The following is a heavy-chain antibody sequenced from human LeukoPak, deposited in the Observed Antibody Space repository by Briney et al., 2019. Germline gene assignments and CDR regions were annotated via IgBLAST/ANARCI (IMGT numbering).Heavy chain of an antibody. CDR3: AKDPRTSVYSDGSFDY. CDR2: IGNDGSNE. V-gene: IGHV3-30*02. D-gene: IGHD3-10*01. J-gene: IGHJ4*02. CDR1: GFIFSNYG. Sequence: GGSLRLSCETSGFIFSNYGMHWVRQAPGKGLAWVSFIGNDGSNEHYADSVKGRFTISRDNSKNMLYLQMNSLRPEDAAVYYCAKDPRTSVYSDGSFDYWGQGTLVTVSS.